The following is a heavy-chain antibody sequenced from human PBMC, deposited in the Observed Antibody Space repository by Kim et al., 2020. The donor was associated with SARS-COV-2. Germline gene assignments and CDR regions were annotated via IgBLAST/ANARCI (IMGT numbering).Heavy chain of an antibody. J-gene: IGHJ5*02. V-gene: IGHV1-69*13. CDR3: AREGGDYVWFDP. Sequence: SVKVSCKASGGTFSSYAISWVRQAPGQGLEWMGGIIPIFGTANYAQKFQGRVTITADESTSTAYMELSSLRSEDTAVYYCAREGGDYVWFDPWGQGTLVTVSS. CDR2: IIPIFGTA. CDR1: GGTFSSYA. D-gene: IGHD4-17*01.